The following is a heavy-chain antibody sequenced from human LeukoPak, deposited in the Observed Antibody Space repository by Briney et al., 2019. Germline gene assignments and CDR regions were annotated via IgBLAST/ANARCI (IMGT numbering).Heavy chain of an antibody. CDR1: GGTFSSNG. D-gene: IGHD6-13*01. CDR3: ARAGIASSQRWFDP. V-gene: IGHV1-69*05. Sequence: SVKVSCKASGGTFSSNGISWVRQAPGQGLEWMGGIIPIFTTAKYAQKFQGRVTITTDESTSTDYLELGSLRSEDTAVYYCARAGIASSQRWFDPWGQGTLVTVSS. CDR2: IIPIFTTA. J-gene: IGHJ5*02.